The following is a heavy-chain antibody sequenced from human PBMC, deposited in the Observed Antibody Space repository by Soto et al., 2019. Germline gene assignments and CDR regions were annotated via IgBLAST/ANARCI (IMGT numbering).Heavy chain of an antibody. Sequence: GASVKFSCKASGGTFSSYAISWVRQAPGQGLEWMGGIIPIFGTANYAQKFQGRVTITADESTSTAYMELNSLRAEDTAVYYCAKDHEYSSNWYPDSWGQGTLVTVSS. CDR3: AKDHEYSSNWYPDS. CDR1: GGTFSSYA. CDR2: IIPIFGTA. V-gene: IGHV1-69*13. J-gene: IGHJ5*01. D-gene: IGHD6-13*01.